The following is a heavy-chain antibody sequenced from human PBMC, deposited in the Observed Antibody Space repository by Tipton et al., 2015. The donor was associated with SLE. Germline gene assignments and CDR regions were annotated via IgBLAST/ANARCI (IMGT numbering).Heavy chain of an antibody. J-gene: IGHJ3*02. CDR1: GGSISSRSYY. CDR2: IYYSGNT. D-gene: IGHD6-25*01. CDR3: ARGGQGVAFDI. V-gene: IGHV4-39*07. Sequence: TLSLTCTVSGGSISSRSYYWAWIRQPPGKGLEWIANIYYSGNTYYNPSLKSRVTISVETSKNQFSLKLSSVTAADTAVYYCARGGQGVAFDIWGQGTMVTVSS.